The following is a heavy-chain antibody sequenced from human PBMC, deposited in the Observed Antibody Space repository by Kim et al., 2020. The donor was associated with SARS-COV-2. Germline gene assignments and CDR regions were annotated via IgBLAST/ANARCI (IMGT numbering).Heavy chain of an antibody. CDR3: AKGRSMGPFGETAAVVDC. J-gene: IGHJ4*02. CDR2: ISGSGAAT. CDR1: GFTFSSYA. D-gene: IGHD6-25*01. V-gene: IGHV3-23*01. Sequence: GGSLRLSCAASGFTFSSYAMSWVRLAPGKGLEWVSAISGSGAATHYADSVKGRFTVSRDNSKNTLFLQMNSLRAEDTAVYYCAKGRSMGPFGETAAVVDCWGQGTLVTVSS.